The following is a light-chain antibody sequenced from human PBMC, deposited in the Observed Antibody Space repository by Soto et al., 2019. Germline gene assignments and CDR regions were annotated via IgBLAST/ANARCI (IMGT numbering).Light chain of an antibody. Sequence: EIVLTQSPGTLSLSPGESATLSCRASQSVDRNYLAWYQQKPGQAPRLLIYGASSWATGIPPRFSGSGSGTEFVLTISGLEPEDFAVYYCHQFASTPRTFGQGTKVESK. CDR2: GAS. CDR1: QSVDRNY. CDR3: HQFASTPRT. V-gene: IGKV3-20*01. J-gene: IGKJ1*01.